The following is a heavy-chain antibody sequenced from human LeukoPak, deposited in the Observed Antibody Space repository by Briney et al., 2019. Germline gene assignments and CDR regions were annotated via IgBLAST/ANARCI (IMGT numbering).Heavy chain of an antibody. CDR1: GYTFTSYD. J-gene: IGHJ6*02. D-gene: IGHD3-10*01. V-gene: IGHV1-8*01. Sequence: ASVKVSCKASGYTFTSYDINWVRQATAQGLEWMGWMNPNSGNTGYAQKFQGRVTMTRNTSISTAYMELSSLRSEDTAVYYCAGTLVLLWFGSYGMDVWGQGTTVTVSS. CDR2: MNPNSGNT. CDR3: AGTLVLLWFGSYGMDV.